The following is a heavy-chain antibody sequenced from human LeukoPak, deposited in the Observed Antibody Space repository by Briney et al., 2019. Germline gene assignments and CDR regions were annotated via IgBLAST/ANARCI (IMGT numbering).Heavy chain of an antibody. CDR1: GFTFSNYA. D-gene: IGHD4-17*01. Sequence: GGSLRLSCAASGFTFSNYAMSWVRQAPGKGLEWVSGTDTSGGSTFYAASVKGRFTVSRDNSKNTLFLQMNTLRAEDTAVYYCATLYGDYNWYFDLWGRGTLVTVSS. CDR3: ATLYGDYNWYFDL. J-gene: IGHJ2*01. CDR2: TDTSGGST. V-gene: IGHV3-23*01.